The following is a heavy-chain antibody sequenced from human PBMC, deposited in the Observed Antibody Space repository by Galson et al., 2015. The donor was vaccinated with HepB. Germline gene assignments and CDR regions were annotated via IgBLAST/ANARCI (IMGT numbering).Heavy chain of an antibody. J-gene: IGHJ4*02. Sequence: SLRLSCAASGFTCISYAMSWVRQAPGEGLEWVSAISGSGGSTYYADCLKGRFTISRDNSKNTLYLQMNSQRAEDTAVYYREKDHQPPIWTTIGLDFWGQGTLITVSS. V-gene: IGHV3-23*01. D-gene: IGHD1-14*01. CDR1: GFTCISYA. CDR3: EKDHQPPIWTTIGLDF. CDR2: ISGSGGST.